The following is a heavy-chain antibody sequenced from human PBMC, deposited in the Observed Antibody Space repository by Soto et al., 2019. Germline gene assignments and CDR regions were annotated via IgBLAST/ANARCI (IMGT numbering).Heavy chain of an antibody. Sequence: SETLSLTCTVSGDSISSGDYYWGWIRQSPDKGLEWIGYTYHSGRTYYKPSLKSRVTISADTSKNQFSLKLSSVTAADTAVYYCAIRQDYDSSGYADALAIWGQGTSVTV. J-gene: IGHJ3*02. CDR3: AIRQDYDSSGYADALAI. CDR1: GDSISSGDYY. CDR2: TYHSGRT. D-gene: IGHD3-22*01. V-gene: IGHV4-30-4*01.